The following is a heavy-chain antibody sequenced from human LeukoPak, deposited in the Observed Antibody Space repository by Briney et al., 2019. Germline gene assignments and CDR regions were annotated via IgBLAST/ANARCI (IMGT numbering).Heavy chain of an antibody. V-gene: IGHV3-30*02. CDR3: SIAAARRGYFQH. CDR2: IRYDGSNK. D-gene: IGHD6-13*01. J-gene: IGHJ1*01. Sequence: GGSLRLSCAASGFTFSSYGMHWVRQAPGKGLEWVAFIRYDGSNKYYTDSVKGRFTISRDNSKNTLYLQMNSLRAEDTAVYYCSIAAARRGYFQHWGQGTLVTVSS. CDR1: GFTFSSYG.